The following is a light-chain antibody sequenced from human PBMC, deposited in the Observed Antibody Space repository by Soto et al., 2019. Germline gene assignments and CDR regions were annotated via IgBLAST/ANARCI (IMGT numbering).Light chain of an antibody. V-gene: IGKV1-5*03. CDR1: HSISNW. J-gene: IGKJ4*01. CDR3: QQYNTFLT. CDR2: RAS. Sequence: DIQMTQSPSALSASVGDRVTITCRASHSISNWLAWYQQKPGKAPKLLIYRASSLQSGVPPRFSGGGSGTEFTLTISSLQPDDFATYYCQQYNTFLTFGGGTKVEIK.